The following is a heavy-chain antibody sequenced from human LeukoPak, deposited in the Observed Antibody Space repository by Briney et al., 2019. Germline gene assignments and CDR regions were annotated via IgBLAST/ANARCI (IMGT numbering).Heavy chain of an antibody. Sequence: GGSLRLSRVASGFSFNNYGFHWVRQAPGKGLEWVADIYYDGSTKYYGDSVKGRFTISRDNSENTLYLQMNSLRAEDTAVYYRARDSSGGGWRYFDYWGQGTLVTVSS. J-gene: IGHJ4*02. CDR1: GFSFNNYG. CDR2: IYYDGSTK. D-gene: IGHD6-19*01. V-gene: IGHV3-33*01. CDR3: ARDSSGGGWRYFDY.